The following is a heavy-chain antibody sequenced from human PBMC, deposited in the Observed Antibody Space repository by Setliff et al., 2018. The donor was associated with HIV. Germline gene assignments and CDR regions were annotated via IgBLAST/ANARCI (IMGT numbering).Heavy chain of an antibody. CDR1: GYTFTNYV. J-gene: IGHJ5*02. CDR3: ARDGCSGQRCYLFNWFDP. CDR2: INVGSGKT. D-gene: IGHD2-15*01. Sequence: GASVKVSCKASGYTFTNYVMHWVRQAPGQSLEWMGWINVGSGKTQYSQEFQGRVTITRDTSATTAYMELSSLTSEDTAVYYCARDGCSGQRCYLFNWFDPWGQGTLVTVSS. V-gene: IGHV1-3*01.